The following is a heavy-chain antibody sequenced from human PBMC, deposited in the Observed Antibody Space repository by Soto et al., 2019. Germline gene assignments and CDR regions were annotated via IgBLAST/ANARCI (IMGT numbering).Heavy chain of an antibody. CDR1: GFTFSSYA. D-gene: IGHD2-8*01. CDR3: AKDGRDCTNGVCYSDY. CDR2: ISGSGGST. Sequence: PGGSLRLSCAASGFTFSSYAMSWVRQAPGKGLEWVSAISGSGGSTYYADSVKGRFTISRDNSKNTLYLQMNSLRAEDTAVYYCAKDGRDCTNGVCYSDYWGQGTLVTVSS. J-gene: IGHJ4*02. V-gene: IGHV3-23*01.